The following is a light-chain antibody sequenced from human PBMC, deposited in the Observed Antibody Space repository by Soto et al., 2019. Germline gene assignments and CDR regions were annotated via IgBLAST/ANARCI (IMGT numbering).Light chain of an antibody. CDR1: ESVTSS. Sequence: EIVMTQSPATLSVSPGDRATLSCRASESVTSSLAWYQQKPGQPPRLLIYRASIRATGISDRFSGSGSGTDFTLTISRLEPEDFAVYYCQHYGASPWTFGQGTKVDI. CDR3: QHYGASPWT. V-gene: IGKV3-20*01. J-gene: IGKJ1*01. CDR2: RAS.